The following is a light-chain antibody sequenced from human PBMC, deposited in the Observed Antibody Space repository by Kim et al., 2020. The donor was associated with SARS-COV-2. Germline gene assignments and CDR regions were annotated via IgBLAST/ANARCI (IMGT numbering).Light chain of an antibody. CDR3: QQYGSSPPLT. Sequence: PGERAALSFSASPSLSSSYLALYQQKPGQAPSLLIYCASSRATGSPDRFSGSGSGTDFTLTVSILEPEDYAVYYCQQYGSSPPLTFGGGTKVDIK. V-gene: IGKV3-20*01. CDR2: CAS. J-gene: IGKJ4*01. CDR1: PSLSSSY.